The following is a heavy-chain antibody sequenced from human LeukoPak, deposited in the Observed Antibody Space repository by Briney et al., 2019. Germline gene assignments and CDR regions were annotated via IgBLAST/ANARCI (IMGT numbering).Heavy chain of an antibody. J-gene: IGHJ4*02. CDR2: IRYDGTNK. CDR3: AKDYSGDYYDTSGPPSGVDY. D-gene: IGHD3-22*01. Sequence: GGSLRLSCAASGFTFSSYGMSWVRQAPGKGLEWVAFIRYDGTNKYYADSVKGRFTISRDNSKNTLYLQMNSLRAEDTAVYYCAKDYSGDYYDTSGPPSGVDYWGQGTLVTVSS. V-gene: IGHV3-30*02. CDR1: GFTFSSYG.